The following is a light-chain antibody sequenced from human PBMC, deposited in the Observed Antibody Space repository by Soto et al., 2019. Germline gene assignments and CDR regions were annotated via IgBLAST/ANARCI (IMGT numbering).Light chain of an antibody. V-gene: IGLV2-23*01. J-gene: IGLJ3*02. CDR2: EGN. CDR3: CSYAGSNSWV. Sequence: QSALTQPASVSGSPGQSITISCTGTSSDVGSYNLVSWYQHHPGKVPKLMIYEGNKRPSGVSNRFSGSNSGNTASLTISGLQAEDEADYYCCSYAGSNSWVFGGGTKLTVL. CDR1: SSDVGSYNL.